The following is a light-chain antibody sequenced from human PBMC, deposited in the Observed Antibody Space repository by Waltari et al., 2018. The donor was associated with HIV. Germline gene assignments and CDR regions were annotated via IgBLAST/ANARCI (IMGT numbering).Light chain of an antibody. Sequence: QSVLTQPPSVSGAPGQRVTISCTGSSSNIGAGYGVHWYQQLPGTAPKLLIDGNANRPAGIPDRCSGSKSDTSASLAITGLQAEDEADYYCQSYDSSLSVVVVGGGTKLTVL. J-gene: IGLJ2*01. CDR1: SSNIGAGYG. CDR3: QSYDSSLSVVV. V-gene: IGLV1-40*01. CDR2: GNA.